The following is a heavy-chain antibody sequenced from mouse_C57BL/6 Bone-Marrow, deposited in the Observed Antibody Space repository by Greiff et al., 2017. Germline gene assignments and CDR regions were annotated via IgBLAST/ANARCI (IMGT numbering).Heavy chain of an antibody. Sequence: EVHLVESGGGLVKPGGSLKLSCAASGFTFSDYGMHWVRQAPEKGLEWVAYISSGSSTIYYAATVKGRFTISRDNAKNTLFLQMTSLRSENTAMYYCAGRDGNNVGLDYARDYWGQGTSVTVSS. CDR3: AGRDGNNVGLDYARDY. CDR1: GFTFSDYG. D-gene: IGHD1-1*01. V-gene: IGHV5-17*01. J-gene: IGHJ4*01. CDR2: ISSGSSTI.